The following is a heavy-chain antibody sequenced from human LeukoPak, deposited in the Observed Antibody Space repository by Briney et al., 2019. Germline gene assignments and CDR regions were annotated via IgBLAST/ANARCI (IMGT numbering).Heavy chain of an antibody. CDR1: GGTFSSYA. J-gene: IGHJ4*02. CDR3: ARDPGLGEGETRDY. V-gene: IGHV1-69*05. CDR2: IIPIFGTA. D-gene: IGHD3-10*01. Sequence: GASVKVSCKASGGTFSSYAISWVRQAPGQGLEWMGGIIPIFGTANYAQKLQGRVTMTTDTSTSTAYMELRSLRSDDTAVYYCARDPGLGEGETRDYWGQGTLVTVSS.